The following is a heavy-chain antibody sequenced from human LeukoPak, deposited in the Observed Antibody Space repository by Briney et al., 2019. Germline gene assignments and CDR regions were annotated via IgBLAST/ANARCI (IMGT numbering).Heavy chain of an antibody. CDR1: GGSISSYY. CDR2: IYYSGST. Sequence: SETLSLTCTVSGGSISSYYWSWIRQPPGKGLEWIGYIYYSGSTNYNPSLKSRVTISVDTSKNQFSLKLSSVTAADTAVYYCARVHRNPRSIAAWLDYWGQGTLITVSS. V-gene: IGHV4-59*01. D-gene: IGHD6-6*01. J-gene: IGHJ4*02. CDR3: ARVHRNPRSIAAWLDY.